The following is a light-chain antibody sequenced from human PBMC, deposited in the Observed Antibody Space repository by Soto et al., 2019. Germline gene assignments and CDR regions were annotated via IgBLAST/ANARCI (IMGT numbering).Light chain of an antibody. CDR3: CSYAGSYTHVV. CDR2: EVS. CDR1: SSDVGDYKS. J-gene: IGLJ2*01. Sequence: QSVLTQPASVSGSPGQSIAISCSGTSSDVGDYKSVSWYQHHPGKVPKLVIFEVSNRPSGVSNRFSGSKSGNTASLTISGLQAEDEADYYCCSYAGSYTHVVFGGGTKLTVL. V-gene: IGLV2-14*01.